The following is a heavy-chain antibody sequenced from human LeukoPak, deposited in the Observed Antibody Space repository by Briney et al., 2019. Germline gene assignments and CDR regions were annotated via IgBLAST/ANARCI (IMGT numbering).Heavy chain of an antibody. CDR3: ARDYYGSGSFHPHRPAAWAFDI. CDR1: GYTFTSYG. Sequence: ASVKVSCKASGYTFTSYGISWVRQAPGQGLEWMGWISAYNGNTNYAQKLQGRVTMTTDTSTSTAYMELRSLRSDDTAVYYCARDYYGSGSFHPHRPAAWAFDIWGQGTMVTVSS. V-gene: IGHV1-18*01. CDR2: ISAYNGNT. D-gene: IGHD3-10*01. J-gene: IGHJ3*02.